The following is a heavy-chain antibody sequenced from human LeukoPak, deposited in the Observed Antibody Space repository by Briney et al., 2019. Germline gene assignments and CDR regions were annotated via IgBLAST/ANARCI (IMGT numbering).Heavy chain of an antibody. CDR1: GFTFSGIA. V-gene: IGHV3-23*01. D-gene: IGHD6-19*01. CDR2: ISGTGGGL. J-gene: IGHJ4*02. CDR3: AKDQGSSGYPTKFDF. Sequence: GGSLRLSCAAPGFTFSGIARTWVRQPPGKGLEWGSNISGTGGGLYYADFVKGRFTISRDNSKNTLYLQMNSLRAEDTAVYYCAKDQGSSGYPTKFDFWGQGTLVTVSS.